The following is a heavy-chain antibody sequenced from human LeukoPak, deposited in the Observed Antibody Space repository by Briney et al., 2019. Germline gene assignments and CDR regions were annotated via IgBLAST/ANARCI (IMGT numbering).Heavy chain of an antibody. CDR3: ALTRDYSNHKFDY. J-gene: IGHJ4*02. D-gene: IGHD4-11*01. CDR1: GFTFSSYS. V-gene: IGHV3-21*01. CDR2: ISSSSSYI. Sequence: PGGSLRLSCAASGFTFSSYSMNWVRQAPGKGLEWVSSISSSSSYIYYADSVKGRFTISRDNAKNSLYLQMNSLRAEDTAVYYCALTRDYSNHKFDYWGQGTLVTVSS.